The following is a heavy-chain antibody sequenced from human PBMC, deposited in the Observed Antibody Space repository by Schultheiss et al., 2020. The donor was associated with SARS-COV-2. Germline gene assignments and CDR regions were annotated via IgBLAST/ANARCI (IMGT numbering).Heavy chain of an antibody. Sequence: GGSLRLSCAASGLNVSSHYMGWVRQAPGKGLEWVAVISYDGSNKYYADSVKGRFTISRDNSKNSLYLQMNSLRAEDTAVYYCATLGGGLTAANYYSDHWGQGTLVTVSS. CDR3: ATLGGGLTAANYYSDH. J-gene: IGHJ4*02. CDR1: GLNVSSHY. V-gene: IGHV3-30*03. CDR2: ISYDGSNK. D-gene: IGHD2-21*02.